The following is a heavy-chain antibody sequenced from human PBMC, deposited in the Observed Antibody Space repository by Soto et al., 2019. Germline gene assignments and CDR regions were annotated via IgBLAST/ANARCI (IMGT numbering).Heavy chain of an antibody. J-gene: IGHJ6*03. D-gene: IGHD7-27*01. V-gene: IGHV3-23*01. Sequence: GGSLRLSCVVSGFTFSSYAMIWVRQAPGKGLEWVSAISGSGGSTYYADSVKGRFTISRDNSKNTLYLQMNSLRAEDTAVYYCAKTSLGHYIDVWGKGTTVTVSS. CDR1: GFTFSSYA. CDR3: AKTSLGHYIDV. CDR2: ISGSGGST.